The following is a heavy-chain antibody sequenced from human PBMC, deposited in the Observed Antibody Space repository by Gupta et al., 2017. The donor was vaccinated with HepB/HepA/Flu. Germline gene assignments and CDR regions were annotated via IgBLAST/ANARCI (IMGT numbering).Heavy chain of an antibody. CDR1: GFTFSTYS. J-gene: IGHJ4*02. CDR2: ISRCGDYI. V-gene: IGHV3-21*01. D-gene: IGHD5-24*01. Sequence: EVHLVESGGGLVQPGGSLRLSCEASGFTFSTYSMKWVRQAPGKGLELVLSISRCGDYIYYAGSVKGRFNISRDKAKESMFLEMNRLGAGDTAGYYCAGGVEMTINNTGGTGYWGQGTLVTVSS. CDR3: AGGVEMTINNTGGTGY.